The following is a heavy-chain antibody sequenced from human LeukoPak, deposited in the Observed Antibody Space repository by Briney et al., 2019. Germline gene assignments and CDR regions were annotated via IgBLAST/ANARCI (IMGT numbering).Heavy chain of an antibody. V-gene: IGHV1-2*02. CDR1: GYTFTCYY. D-gene: IGHD2-15*01. J-gene: IGHJ4*02. CDR3: ARPRPYCSGGSCLDY. CDR2: INPNSGGT. Sequence: ASVTVSCKASGYTFTCYYMHWVRQAPGQGLEWMGWINPNSGGTNYAQKFQGRVTMTRDTSISTAYMELSRLRSDDTAVYYCARPRPYCSGGSCLDYWGQGTLVTVSS.